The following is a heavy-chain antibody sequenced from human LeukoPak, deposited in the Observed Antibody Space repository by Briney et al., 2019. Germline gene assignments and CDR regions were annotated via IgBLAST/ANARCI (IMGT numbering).Heavy chain of an antibody. J-gene: IGHJ6*03. CDR3: TRPVTGTTVGYYYMDV. CDR2: IRSKANSYAT. V-gene: IGHV3-73*01. D-gene: IGHD1-7*01. Sequence: GGSLRLSCAASGFTFSGSAMHWVRQASGKGLEWVGRIRSKANSYATAYAASVKGRFTISRDDSKNTAYLQMNSLKTEDTAVYYCTRPVTGTTVGYYYMDVWGKGTTVTVSS. CDR1: GFTFSGSA.